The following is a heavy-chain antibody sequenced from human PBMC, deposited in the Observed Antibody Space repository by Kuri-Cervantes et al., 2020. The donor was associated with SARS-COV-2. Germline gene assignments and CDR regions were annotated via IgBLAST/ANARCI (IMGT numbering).Heavy chain of an antibody. J-gene: IGHJ6*03. D-gene: IGHD2-2*01. CDR3: ARAALYLRQHYYYMDV. CDR1: GYTFTSYY. V-gene: IGHV1-46*01. Sequence: ASVKVSCKASGYTFTSYYMHWVRQAPGQGLEWMGIINPSGGSTSYAQKFQGRVTMTRDTSTSTVYMELSSLRSEDTAVYYCARAALYLRQHYYYMDVWGKGTTVTVSS. CDR2: INPSGGST.